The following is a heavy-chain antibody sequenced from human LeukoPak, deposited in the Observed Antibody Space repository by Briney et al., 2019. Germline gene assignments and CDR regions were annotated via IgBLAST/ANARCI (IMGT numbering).Heavy chain of an antibody. D-gene: IGHD4-17*01. CDR1: GFTFSSYD. Sequence: GGSLRLSRAASGFTFSSYDMHWVRQAPGKGLEWVAFMRNDGNNKYYAHSVKGRFTISRDNSKNTLFLQMNSLRPEDTAVYYCAKDSLGTRTVTLDYWGQGRLVTVSS. CDR2: MRNDGNNK. J-gene: IGHJ4*02. V-gene: IGHV3-30*02. CDR3: AKDSLGTRTVTLDY.